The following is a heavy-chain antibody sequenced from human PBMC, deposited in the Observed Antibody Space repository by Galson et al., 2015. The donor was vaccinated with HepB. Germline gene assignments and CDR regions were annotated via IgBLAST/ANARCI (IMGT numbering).Heavy chain of an antibody. CDR3: ARARFVTRPYFDY. V-gene: IGHV6-1*01. CDR1: GDSVSSNSAA. CDR2: TYYRSKWYN. D-gene: IGHD3-3*01. J-gene: IGHJ4*02. Sequence: CAISGDSVSSNSAAWNWIRRPPSRGLEWLGRTYYRSKWYNDYAVSVKSRITINPDTSKNQFSLQLNSVTPEDTAVYYCARARFVTRPYFDYWGQGTLVTVSS.